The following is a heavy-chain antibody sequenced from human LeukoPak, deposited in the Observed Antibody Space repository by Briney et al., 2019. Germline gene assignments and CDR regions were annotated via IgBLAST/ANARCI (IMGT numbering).Heavy chain of an antibody. J-gene: IGHJ4*02. CDR2: ISWNSGSI. V-gene: IGHV3-9*01. Sequence: PGGSLRLSCAASGFTFSSYAMHWVRQAPGKGLEWVSGISWNSGSIGYADSVKGRFTISRDNAKNSLYLQMNSLRAEDTALYYCAKDIHPGEGGYEGGAIDYWGQGTLVTVSS. CDR3: AKDIHPGEGGYEGGAIDY. D-gene: IGHD5-12*01. CDR1: GFTFSSYA.